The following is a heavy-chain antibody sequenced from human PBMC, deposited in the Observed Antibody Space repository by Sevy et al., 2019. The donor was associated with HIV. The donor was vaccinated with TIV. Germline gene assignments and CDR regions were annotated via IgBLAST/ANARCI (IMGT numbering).Heavy chain of an antibody. CDR3: ARGVHFSGRWLRLRYYGMDV. Sequence: GGSLRLSCAASGFTFSSYDMHWVRQATGKGLEWVSAIGTAGDTYYPGSVKGRFTISRENAKNSLYLQMNSLRAGDTAVYYCARGVHFSGRWLRLRYYGMDVWGQGTTVTVSS. V-gene: IGHV3-13*01. J-gene: IGHJ6*02. CDR2: IGTAGDT. CDR1: GFTFSSYD. D-gene: IGHD5-12*01.